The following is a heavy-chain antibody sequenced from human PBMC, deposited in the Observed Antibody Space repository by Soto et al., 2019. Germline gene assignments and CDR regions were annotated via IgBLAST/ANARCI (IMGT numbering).Heavy chain of an antibody. Sequence: PGGSLRLSCGASEFTFRNYAMTWVRQAPGKGLEWVSSISPTGRQTYDADSVRGRFNVSRDNAKNSLSLQMSSLRVEDTAVYYCKRDQKEANDHDAFDIWGQGTVVTVSS. V-gene: IGHV3-21*01. CDR1: EFTFRNYA. CDR2: ISPTGRQT. CDR3: KRDQKEANDHDAFDI. J-gene: IGHJ3*02. D-gene: IGHD3-16*01.